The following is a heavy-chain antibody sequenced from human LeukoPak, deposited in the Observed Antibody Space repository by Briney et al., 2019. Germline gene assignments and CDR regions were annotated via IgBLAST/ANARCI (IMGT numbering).Heavy chain of an antibody. D-gene: IGHD3-22*01. V-gene: IGHV3-30*14. CDR1: GFTFSSYA. Sequence: GGSLRLSCAASGFTFSSYAMHWVRQAPGKGLEWVAVISYDGSNKYYADSVKGRFTISRDNSKNTLYLQMNSLRAEDTAVYYCARVSTRRTMIVAEWFDPWGQGTLVTVSS. CDR2: ISYDGSNK. J-gene: IGHJ5*02. CDR3: ARVSTRRTMIVAEWFDP.